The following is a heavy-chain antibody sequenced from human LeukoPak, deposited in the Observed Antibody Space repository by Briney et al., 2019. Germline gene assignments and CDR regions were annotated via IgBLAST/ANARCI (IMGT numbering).Heavy chain of an antibody. CDR3: ARDPAPDAFDI. V-gene: IGHV4-4*07. Sequence: SETLSLTCTVSGASISSYSWSWIRQPAGKTLEWIGRIYSSGSTNYNPSLKSRVTMSADTSKNHFSLKLSSVTAADTAVYYCARDPAPDAFDIWGQGTMDTVSS. J-gene: IGHJ3*02. CDR2: IYSSGST. CDR1: GASISSYS.